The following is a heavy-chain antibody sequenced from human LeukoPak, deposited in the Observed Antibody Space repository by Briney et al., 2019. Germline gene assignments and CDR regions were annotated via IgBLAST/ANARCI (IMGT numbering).Heavy chain of an antibody. CDR3: AGDLDFASGYYLHY. CDR1: GASTSSRGYD. Sequence: SETLSLTCTISGASTSSRGYDWTWVRQHTGKGLEWLGYMYHTGTTYYNPSLRSRITISMGTSKNQFSLKMTSMTAAATAVYYCAGDLDFASGYYLHYWGQGSLVTVSS. J-gene: IGHJ4*02. D-gene: IGHD3-22*01. V-gene: IGHV4-31*03. CDR2: MYHTGTT.